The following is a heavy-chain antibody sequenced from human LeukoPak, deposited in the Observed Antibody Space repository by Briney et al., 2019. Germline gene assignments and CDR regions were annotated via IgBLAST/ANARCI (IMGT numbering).Heavy chain of an antibody. CDR1: GGSINSGGYY. D-gene: IGHD1-26*01. Sequence: SETLSLTCTVSGGSINSGGYYWGWVRQHPGEGLEWIGYIYYSGSTYYNPSLKSRVTISVDTSENQFSLKLSSVTAADTAVYYCARYSGSYSFDYWGQGSLVTVSS. J-gene: IGHJ4*02. CDR2: IYYSGST. V-gene: IGHV4-31*03. CDR3: ARYSGSYSFDY.